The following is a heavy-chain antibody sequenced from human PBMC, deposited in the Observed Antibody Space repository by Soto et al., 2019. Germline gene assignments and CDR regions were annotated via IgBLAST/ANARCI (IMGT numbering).Heavy chain of an antibody. CDR3: ARRGPGTYFDY. J-gene: IGHJ4*02. D-gene: IGHD6-13*01. CDR1: GFTFSSYA. CDR2: ISGSGDST. Sequence: EVRLLESGGGLVQPGGSLRLSCAASGFTFSSYAMSWVRQAPGKGLEWVSVISGSGDSTYYADSVKGRFTISRDNSKNTLYLQMNSLRAEDTAVYYCARRGPGTYFDYWGQGTLVTVSS. V-gene: IGHV3-23*01.